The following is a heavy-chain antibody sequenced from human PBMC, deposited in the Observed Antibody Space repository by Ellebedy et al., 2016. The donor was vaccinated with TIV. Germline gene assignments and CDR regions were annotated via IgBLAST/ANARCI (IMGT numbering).Heavy chain of an antibody. Sequence: GESLKISCAASGFTFSSYWMSWVRQAPGKGLEWVANISPDGNEKYYLDSVKGRFTSSRDNAKNSLYLQLNSLRAEDTVMYYCARLDILTGYYVRGGEFDYWGQGTLVTVSS. V-gene: IGHV3-7*01. D-gene: IGHD3-9*01. J-gene: IGHJ4*02. CDR2: ISPDGNEK. CDR3: ARLDILTGYYVRGGEFDY. CDR1: GFTFSSYW.